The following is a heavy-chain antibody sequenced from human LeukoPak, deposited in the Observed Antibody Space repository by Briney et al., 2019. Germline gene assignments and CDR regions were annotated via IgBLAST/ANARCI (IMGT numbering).Heavy chain of an antibody. CDR3: ARLDSSGYYFHDY. CDR2: IYYSGST. D-gene: IGHD3-22*01. V-gene: IGHV4-59*08. CDR1: GGSFSGYY. J-gene: IGHJ4*02. Sequence: SETLSLTCAVYGGSFSGYYWSWIRQPPGKGLEWIGYIYYSGSTNYNPSLKSRVTISLDTSKKQISLKLSSVTAADTAVYYCARLDSSGYYFHDYWGQGTLVTVSS.